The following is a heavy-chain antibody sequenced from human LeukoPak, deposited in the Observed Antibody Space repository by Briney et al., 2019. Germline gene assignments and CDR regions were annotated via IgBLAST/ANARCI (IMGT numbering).Heavy chain of an antibody. V-gene: IGHV1-2*02. CDR3: ARAVGSSWYLFDY. CDR1: GYTFTGYY. CDR2: INPNSGGT. Sequence: ASVTVSCKASGYTFTGYYMHWVRQAPGQGLEWMGWINPNSGGTNYAQKFQGRVTMTRDTSISTAYMELSRLRSDDTAVYYCARAVGSSWYLFDYWGQGTLVTVSS. J-gene: IGHJ4*02. D-gene: IGHD6-13*01.